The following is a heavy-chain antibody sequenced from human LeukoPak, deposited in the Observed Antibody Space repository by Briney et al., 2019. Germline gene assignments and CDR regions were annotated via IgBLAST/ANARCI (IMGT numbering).Heavy chain of an antibody. D-gene: IGHD6-13*01. J-gene: IGHJ4*02. CDR2: IYYSGST. CDR3: ARVGSSWRYFDY. Sequence: KTSETLSLTCTVSGGSISNSDYYWSWIRQPPGKELEWIGYIYYSGSTNYNPSLKSRVTISVDTSKNQFSLKLSSVTAADTAVYYCARVGSSWRYFDYWGQGTLVTVSS. V-gene: IGHV4-61*08. CDR1: GGSISNSDYY.